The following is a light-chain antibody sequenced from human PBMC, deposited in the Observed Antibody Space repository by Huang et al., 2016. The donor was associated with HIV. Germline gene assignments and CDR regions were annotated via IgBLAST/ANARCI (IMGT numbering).Light chain of an antibody. CDR2: LGS. Sequence: DIVMSQSPLSLPVTPGEPASISCRSSQSLLYSNGNNYLDWYLQKPGQPPQLLIYLGSNRASGVPDRFSCSGSGTDFTLKISRVEAEDVGVYYCMQALQTPPAFGQGTRLEIK. CDR3: MQALQTPPA. J-gene: IGKJ5*01. CDR1: QSLLYSNGNNY. V-gene: IGKV2-28*01.